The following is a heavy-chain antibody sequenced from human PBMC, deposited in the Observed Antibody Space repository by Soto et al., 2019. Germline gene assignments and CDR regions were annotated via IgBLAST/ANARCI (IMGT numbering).Heavy chain of an antibody. Sequence: QVQLVESGGGVVQPGTSLRLSCVGSGFTFRSYVIHWVRQAPGKGLEWVALTSYDGSDKYYDDSVKGRFTISRDNSRNTVELQKDSLRLEDTAFYYCARWGTTGGLVVWGQGTLVSVTS. CDR3: ARWGTTGGLVV. D-gene: IGHD3-16*01. V-gene: IGHV3-30*19. J-gene: IGHJ1*01. CDR1: GFTFRSYV. CDR2: TSYDGSDK.